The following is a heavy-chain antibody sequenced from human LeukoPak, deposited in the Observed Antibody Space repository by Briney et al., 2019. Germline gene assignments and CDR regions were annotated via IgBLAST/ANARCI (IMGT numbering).Heavy chain of an antibody. CDR2: IYPGDSDT. CDR1: GYRFTSYW. CDR3: ARSLYSSSWAGGVDY. J-gene: IGHJ4*02. D-gene: IGHD6-13*01. Sequence: GESLKISCKGSGYRFTSYWIGWVRQMPGKGLEWMGIIYPGDSDTRYSPSFQGQVTISADKSISTAYLQWSSLKASDTAMYCCARSLYSSSWAGGVDYWGQGTLVTVSS. V-gene: IGHV5-51*01.